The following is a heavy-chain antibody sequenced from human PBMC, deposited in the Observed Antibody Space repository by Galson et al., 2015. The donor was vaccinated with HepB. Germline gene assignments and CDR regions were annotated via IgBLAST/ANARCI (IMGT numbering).Heavy chain of an antibody. V-gene: IGHV2-5*02. CDR2: IYWDDDK. J-gene: IGHJ4*02. Sequence: LGKPTQTLTLTCTFSVFSLSTSGVGVGWIRQPPVKSLKWLALIYWDDDKRYSPSLKSRLTITNDTSKKQVVLTMTNMDPVDTAAYYCARLIAVAGTFDYWGQGTLVTVSS. D-gene: IGHD6-19*01. CDR3: ARLIAVAGTFDY. CDR1: VFSLSTSGVG.